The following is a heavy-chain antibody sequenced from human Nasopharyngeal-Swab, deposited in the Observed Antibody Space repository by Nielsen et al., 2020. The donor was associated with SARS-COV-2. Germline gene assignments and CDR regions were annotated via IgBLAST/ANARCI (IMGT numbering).Heavy chain of an antibody. V-gene: IGHV3-48*04. CDR1: GFTFSAYT. Sequence: GESLKISCAASGFTFSAYTMNWVRQAPGKGLEWVSYISSSTSTTYYADSVEGRFTISRDNAKNSLYLEMDSLRAEDTAVYYCARDLFGSETYGDYVDVFDYWGQGTLVTVSS. D-gene: IGHD4-17*01. CDR3: ARDLFGSETYGDYVDVFDY. J-gene: IGHJ4*02. CDR2: ISSSTSTT.